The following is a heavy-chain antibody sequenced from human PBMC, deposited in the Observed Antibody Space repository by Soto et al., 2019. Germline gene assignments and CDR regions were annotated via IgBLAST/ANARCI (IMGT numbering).Heavy chain of an antibody. J-gene: IGHJ3*02. CDR2: IKQDGSEK. V-gene: IGHV3-7*01. Sequence: GGSLRLSCAASGFTFSSYWMSWVRQAPGKGLEWVANIKQDGSEKYYVDSVKGRFTIPRDNAKNSLYLQMNSLRAEDTAVYYCARDPHYYDSGPAFDIWGQGTMVTVSS. CDR3: ARDPHYYDSGPAFDI. CDR1: GFTFSSYW. D-gene: IGHD3-22*01.